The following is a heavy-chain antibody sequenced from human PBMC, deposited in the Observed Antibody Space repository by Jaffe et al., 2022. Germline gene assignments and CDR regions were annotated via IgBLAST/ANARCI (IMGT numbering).Heavy chain of an antibody. Sequence: EVQLVESGGGLVQPGGSLKLSCAASGFTFSGSAMHWVRQASGKGLEWVGRIRSKANSYATAYAASVKGRFTISRDDSKNTAYLQMNSLKTEDTAVYYCTRQPHPRDVGTGTTNWFDPWGQGTLVTVSS. V-gene: IGHV3-73*02. CDR2: IRSKANSYAT. J-gene: IGHJ5*02. D-gene: IGHD1-1*01. CDR3: TRQPHPRDVGTGTTNWFDP. CDR1: GFTFSGSA.